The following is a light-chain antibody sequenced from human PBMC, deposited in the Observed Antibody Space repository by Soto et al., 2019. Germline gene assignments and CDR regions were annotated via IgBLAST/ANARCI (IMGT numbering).Light chain of an antibody. J-gene: IGKJ1*01. Sequence: EIVLTQSPGTLSLSPGERDTLSCRASQSVSSSYLAWYQQKPGQAPRLLIYDASTRATGIPARFSGSGSGTDFTLTISSLEPEDFAVYYCQQRSNWPWTFGQGTKVDIK. CDR1: QSVSSSY. CDR2: DAS. CDR3: QQRSNWPWT. V-gene: IGKV3D-20*02.